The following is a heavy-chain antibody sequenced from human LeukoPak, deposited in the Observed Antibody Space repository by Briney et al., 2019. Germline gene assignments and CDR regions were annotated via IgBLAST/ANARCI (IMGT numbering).Heavy chain of an antibody. V-gene: IGHV4-59*08. D-gene: IGHD3-3*01. Sequence: SETLSLACTVSGGSISSYYWSWIRQPPGKGLEWIGYIYYSGSTNYNPSLKSRVTISVDTSKNQFSLKLSSVTAADTAVYYCARRFWSGYVDYWGQGTLVTVSS. CDR3: ARRFWSGYVDY. J-gene: IGHJ4*02. CDR1: GGSISSYY. CDR2: IYYSGST.